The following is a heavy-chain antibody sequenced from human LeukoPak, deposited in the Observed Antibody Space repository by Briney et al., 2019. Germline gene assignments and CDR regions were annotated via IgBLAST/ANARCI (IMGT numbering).Heavy chain of an antibody. CDR2: ISAYNGNT. V-gene: IGHV1-18*01. J-gene: IGHJ3*02. CDR1: GYTFTSYG. CDR3: AIQYYYDSKDAFDI. Sequence: ASVTVSCKASGYTFTSYGISWVRQAPGQGLEWMGWISAYNGNTNYAQKLQGRVTMATDTSTSTAYMELRSLRSDDTAVYYCAIQYYYDSKDAFDIWGQGTMVTVSS. D-gene: IGHD3-22*01.